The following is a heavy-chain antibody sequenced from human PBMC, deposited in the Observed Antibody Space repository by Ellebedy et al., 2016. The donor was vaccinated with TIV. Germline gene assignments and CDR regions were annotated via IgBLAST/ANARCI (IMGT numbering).Heavy chain of an antibody. V-gene: IGHV1-24*01. CDR3: ATDVLLTNWFDP. Sequence: ASVKVSXKVSGYTLTELSMHWVRQAPGKGLEWMGGFDPEDGETIYAQKFQGRVTMTEDTSTDTAYMELSSLRSEDTAVYYCATDVLLTNWFDPWGQGTLVTVSS. J-gene: IGHJ5*02. CDR1: GYTLTELS. D-gene: IGHD2-15*01. CDR2: FDPEDGET.